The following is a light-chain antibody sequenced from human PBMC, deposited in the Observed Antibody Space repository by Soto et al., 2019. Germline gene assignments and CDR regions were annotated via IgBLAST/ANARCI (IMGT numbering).Light chain of an antibody. J-gene: IGKJ4*01. CDR1: QSVSGN. Sequence: EIVMTQSPATLSVSPGERATLSCRASQSVSGNLAWYQQKPGQAPRLLIYGASTRATGIPARFSGSGSGSEFPLTISSLQSEDFAVDYCQQYNNWPLPFGGGTKVEIK. CDR3: QQYNNWPLP. CDR2: GAS. V-gene: IGKV3-15*01.